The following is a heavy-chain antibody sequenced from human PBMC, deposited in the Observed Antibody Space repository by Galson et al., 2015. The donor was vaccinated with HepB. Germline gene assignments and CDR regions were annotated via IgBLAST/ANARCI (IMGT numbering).Heavy chain of an antibody. CDR1: GFILSSYV. CDR3: ARDLNGTSSWLNWLDP. J-gene: IGHJ5*02. Sequence: SLRLSCAASGFILSSYVIHWVRQTAGKGLEWVAVMSKDGSNKYYADSVKGRFIISRDNSKNTLYLQMNSLRAEDTAVYYCARDLNGTSSWLNWLDPWGQGTLVTVSS. D-gene: IGHD6-13*01. V-gene: IGHV3-30-3*01. CDR2: MSKDGSNK.